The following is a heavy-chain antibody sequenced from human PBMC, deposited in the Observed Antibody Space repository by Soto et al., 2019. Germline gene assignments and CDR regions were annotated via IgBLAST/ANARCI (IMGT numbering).Heavy chain of an antibody. V-gene: IGHV3-66*01. Sequence: GGSLRLSCAASGFTVSANHMSWVRQAPGEGLEWVSLIHADGNTYYADSVKGRFTISRDNSKNTLSLQMNSLRVEDTAVYYCARDLQMSPFAIWGQGTMVTVSS. CDR3: ARDLQMSPFAI. CDR1: GFTVSANH. CDR2: IHADGNT. J-gene: IGHJ3*02.